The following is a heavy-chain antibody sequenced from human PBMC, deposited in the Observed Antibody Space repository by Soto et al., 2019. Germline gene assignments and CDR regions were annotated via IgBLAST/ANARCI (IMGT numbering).Heavy chain of an antibody. CDR2: ISYDGSNK. CDR1: GFSISSYA. Sequence: QVQLVESRGGVVQPGRSLRLSCAASGFSISSYAMHWVRQAPGKGLEWVAVISYDGSNKYYADSVKGRFTISRDNSKNTLYMQMNSLRADDTAVYYCARDRSHGDDDYWGQGTLVTVSS. V-gene: IGHV3-30-3*01. D-gene: IGHD4-17*01. J-gene: IGHJ4*02. CDR3: ARDRSHGDDDY.